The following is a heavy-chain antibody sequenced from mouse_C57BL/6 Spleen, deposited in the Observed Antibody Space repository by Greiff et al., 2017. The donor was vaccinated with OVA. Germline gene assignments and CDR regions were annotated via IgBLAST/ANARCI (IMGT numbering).Heavy chain of an antibody. CDR2: IDPSDSET. Sequence: QVQLQQPGAELVRPGSSVKLSCKASGYTFTSYWMHWVKQRPIQGLEWIGNIDPSDSETHYNQKFKDKATLTVDKASSTAYMQLSSLTSEDSAVYYGAKETYYGSSYRDAMDYWGQGTSVTVSS. V-gene: IGHV1-52*01. CDR3: AKETYYGSSYRDAMDY. D-gene: IGHD1-1*01. J-gene: IGHJ4*01. CDR1: GYTFTSYW.